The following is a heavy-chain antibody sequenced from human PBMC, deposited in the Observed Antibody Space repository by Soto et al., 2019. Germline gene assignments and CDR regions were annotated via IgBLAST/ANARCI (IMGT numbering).Heavy chain of an antibody. CDR1: GFSLSTSGMC. V-gene: IGHV2-70*01. J-gene: IGHJ6*02. CDR3: APIPAVEGDIVTGYHYYYYGMDV. Sequence: SVPTLVNPTQTLTLTCTFSGFSLSTSGMCVSWIRQPPGKALEWLALIDWDDDKYYSTSLKTRLTISKDTSKNQVVLTMTNMDPVDTATYYCAPIPAVEGDIVTGYHYYYYGMDVWGQGTTVTVSS. CDR2: IDWDDDK. D-gene: IGHD3-9*01.